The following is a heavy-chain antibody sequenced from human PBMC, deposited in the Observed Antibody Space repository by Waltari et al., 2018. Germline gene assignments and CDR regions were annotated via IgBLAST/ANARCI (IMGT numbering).Heavy chain of an antibody. CDR3: ARGVGATSIV. CDR2: IKQDGSEK. Sequence: EVQLVESGGGLVQPGGSLRLSCAASGFTFSRYWMSWVRQAPGKGREGVANIKQDGSEKYYVDSVKGRFTISRDNAKNSLYLQMNSRRAEDTAVYYCARGVGATSIVWGQGTLVTVSS. CDR1: GFTFSRYW. J-gene: IGHJ1*01. V-gene: IGHV3-7*04. D-gene: IGHD1-26*01.